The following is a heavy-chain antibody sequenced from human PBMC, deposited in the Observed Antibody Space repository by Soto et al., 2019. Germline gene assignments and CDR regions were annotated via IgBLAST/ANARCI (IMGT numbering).Heavy chain of an antibody. J-gene: IGHJ6*02. CDR3: ARDHGMFLSYYYYGMDV. CDR1: GFTFSRFS. CDR2: ISYDGNNK. V-gene: IGHV3-30-3*01. D-gene: IGHD3-10*02. Sequence: GGSLRLSCAASGFTFSRFSMHWVRQAPGKGLAWVVVISYDGNNKHFAESVKGRFSISRDDSKNTVYLEMNNLRGDDSAVYYCARDHGMFLSYYYYGMDVWGQGTTVTVSS.